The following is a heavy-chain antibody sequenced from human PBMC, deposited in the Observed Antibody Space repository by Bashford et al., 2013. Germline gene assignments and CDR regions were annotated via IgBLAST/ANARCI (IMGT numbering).Heavy chain of an antibody. CDR1: GYTFTNHY. D-gene: IGHD3-22*01. Sequence: VASVKVSCKASGYTFTNHYIHWVRQAPGQGLEWMGWIKPNDGSTHFPLKFQGRVTMTRDTSIGTVYMELARLTSGDTAIYFCARDAEYYFESTGYYYPDAWGLGTLVTVSS. CDR2: IKPNDGST. CDR3: ARDAEYYFESTGYYYPDA. V-gene: IGHV1-2*02. J-gene: IGHJ5*02.